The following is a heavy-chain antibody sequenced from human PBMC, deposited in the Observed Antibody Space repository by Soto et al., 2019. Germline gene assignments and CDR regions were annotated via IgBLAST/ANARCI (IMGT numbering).Heavy chain of an antibody. D-gene: IGHD6-13*01. J-gene: IGHJ4*02. V-gene: IGHV4-31*03. Sequence: PSETLSLTCTVSGGSISSGSSYWSWIRQHPVKGLEWIGYIYYTGRIYYNPSLKSRVSISLDTSKNEFALNMTSVTAADTAVYYCARDTSAAGHSFFDSWGQGTQVTVSS. CDR2: IYYTGRI. CDR3: ARDTSAAGHSFFDS. CDR1: GGSISSGSSY.